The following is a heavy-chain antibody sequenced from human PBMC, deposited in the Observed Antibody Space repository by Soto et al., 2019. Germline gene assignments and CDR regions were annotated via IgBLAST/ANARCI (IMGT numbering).Heavy chain of an antibody. V-gene: IGHV3-7*01. CDR3: ARTMTARTDDY. Sequence: EVHLVESGGGLVLPGGSLRLSCAASGFTFSSYWMSWVRQTPGKGLEWVGNINPDGSEKYYVDSVRGRFTISRDNAANSLYLQMNRLRAEDTAVYYCARTMTARTDDYWGQGTLGTVSS. CDR1: GFTFSSYW. CDR2: INPDGSEK. D-gene: IGHD3-22*01. J-gene: IGHJ4*02.